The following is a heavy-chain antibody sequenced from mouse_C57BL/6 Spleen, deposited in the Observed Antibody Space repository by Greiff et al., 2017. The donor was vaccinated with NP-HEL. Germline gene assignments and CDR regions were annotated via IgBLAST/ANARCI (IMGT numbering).Heavy chain of an antibody. CDR2: IYPRSGNT. CDR3: ARADYYGGYFDV. V-gene: IGHV1-81*01. CDR1: GYTFTSYG. Sequence: QVQLQQSGAELARPGASVKLSCKASGYTFTSYGISWVKQRTGQGLEWIGEIYPRSGNTYYNEKFKGKATLTADKSSSTAYMELRSLTSEDSAVYFCARADYYGGYFDVWGTGTTVTVSS. D-gene: IGHD1-1*01. J-gene: IGHJ1*03.